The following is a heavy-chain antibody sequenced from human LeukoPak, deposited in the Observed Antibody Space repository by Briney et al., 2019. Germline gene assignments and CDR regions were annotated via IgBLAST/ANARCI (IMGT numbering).Heavy chain of an antibody. V-gene: IGHV3-23*01. CDR3: AKVKVPHYYYYYGMDV. CDR2: ISGSGGST. J-gene: IGHJ6*02. Sequence: GGSLRLSCAASGFTFSTYAMSWVRKAPGKGLEWVSAISGSGGSTYYADSVKGRFTISRDNSKNTLYLQMNSLRAEDTAVYYCAKVKVPHYYYYYGMDVWGQGTTVTVSS. CDR1: GFTFSTYA.